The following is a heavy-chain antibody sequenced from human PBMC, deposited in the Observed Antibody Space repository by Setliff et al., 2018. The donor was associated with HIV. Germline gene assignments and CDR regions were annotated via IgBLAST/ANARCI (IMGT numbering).Heavy chain of an antibody. D-gene: IGHD1-26*01. V-gene: IGHV4-39*07. CDR2: IQHSGRI. CDR3: ARDVSEWEPYWYFDL. CDR1: GGSISSSSYY. Sequence: PSETLSLTCIVSGGSISSSSYYWGWIRQPPGKGLEWIGEIQHSGRINYNPSLRSRVTTSVDTSKNQFSLKLSSVTAADTAVYYCARDVSEWEPYWYFDLWGRGTLVTVSS. J-gene: IGHJ2*01.